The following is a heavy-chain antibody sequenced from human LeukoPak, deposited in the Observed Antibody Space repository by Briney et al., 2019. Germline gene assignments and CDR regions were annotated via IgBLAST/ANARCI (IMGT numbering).Heavy chain of an antibody. CDR2: ISYDESNK. CDR1: GFTFSTYP. Sequence: GRSLRLSCAASGFTFSTYPMYWVRQAPGKGLEWVAVISYDESNKYYADSVKGRFTVSRDNSKNTLSLQMNGLRAEDTAVYYCVRVRDSSNWYVFDVWGQGTMVTVSS. V-gene: IGHV3-30*04. J-gene: IGHJ3*01. CDR3: VRVRDSSNWYVFDV. D-gene: IGHD6-13*01.